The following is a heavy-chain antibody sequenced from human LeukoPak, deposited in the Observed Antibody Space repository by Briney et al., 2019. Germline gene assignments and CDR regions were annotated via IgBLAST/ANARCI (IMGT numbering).Heavy chain of an antibody. CDR1: GFTFSSYA. Sequence: PGRSLRLSCAASGFTFSSYAMHWVRQAPGKGLQWVAIISYDGDKKEYTDSVKGRLTISRDNSKNTLSLQMNSLRAEDTALYYCARGALAAGERLKNNWFDPWGQGTLVTVSS. V-gene: IGHV3-30-3*01. CDR2: ISYDGDKK. CDR3: ARGALAAGERLKNNWFDP. D-gene: IGHD6-13*01. J-gene: IGHJ5*02.